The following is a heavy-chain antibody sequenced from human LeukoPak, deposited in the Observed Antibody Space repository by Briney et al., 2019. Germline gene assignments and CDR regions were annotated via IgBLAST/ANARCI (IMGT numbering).Heavy chain of an antibody. J-gene: IGHJ4*02. Sequence: QSGGSPRLSCAASGFTFSSYWMSWVRQAPGKGLEWVANIKQDGSEKYYVDSVKGRFTISRDNAKNSLYLQMNSLRAADTAVYYCAREQQGRRAAFDYWGQGTLVTVSS. CDR1: GFTFSSYW. D-gene: IGHD1-1*01. V-gene: IGHV3-7*01. CDR2: IKQDGSEK. CDR3: AREQQGRRAAFDY.